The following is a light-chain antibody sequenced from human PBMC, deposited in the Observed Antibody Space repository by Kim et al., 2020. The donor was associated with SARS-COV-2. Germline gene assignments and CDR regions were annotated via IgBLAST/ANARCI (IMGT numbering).Light chain of an antibody. CDR1: QDIRDG. V-gene: IGKV1-6*01. CDR2: AAS. CDR3: LQDYNYPFT. J-gene: IGKJ3*01. Sequence: AIQMTQSPSSLSASVGDRVTITCRASQDIRDGLGWYQQTPGKAPKLLIYAASSLQSGVPARFSGSGSGTDFTLTISSLQPEDFATYYCLQDYNYPFTFGPGTKVDIK.